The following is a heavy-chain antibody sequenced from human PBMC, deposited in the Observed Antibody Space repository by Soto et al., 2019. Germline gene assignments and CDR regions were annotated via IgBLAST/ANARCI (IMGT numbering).Heavy chain of an antibody. D-gene: IGHD3-22*01. CDR1: GGSISSSSYY. CDR2: IYYSGST. Sequence: SETLSLTCTVSGGSISSSSYYWGWIRQPPGKGLEWIGSIYYSGSTYYNPSLKSRVTISVDTSKNQFSLKLSSVTAADTAVYYCARCSADSSGSQAYYYYYYGMDVWGQGTTVTVSS. V-gene: IGHV4-39*01. CDR3: ARCSADSSGSQAYYYYYYGMDV. J-gene: IGHJ6*02.